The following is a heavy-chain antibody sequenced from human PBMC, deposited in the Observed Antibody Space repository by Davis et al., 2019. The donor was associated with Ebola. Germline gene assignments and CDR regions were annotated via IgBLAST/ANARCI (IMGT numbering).Heavy chain of an antibody. CDR1: GYSFTNYW. D-gene: IGHD3-16*01. CDR3: TRRPNRYSSVDF. CDR2: IYPDDSDT. Sequence: GESLKISCKGSGYSFTNYWIGWVRQMPGKGLEWMGIIYPDDSDTRYSPSFQGQVTISADQSISTVYLQWSSLKASDTAMYYCTRRPNRYSSVDFWGQGTLVTVSS. J-gene: IGHJ4*02. V-gene: IGHV5-51*01.